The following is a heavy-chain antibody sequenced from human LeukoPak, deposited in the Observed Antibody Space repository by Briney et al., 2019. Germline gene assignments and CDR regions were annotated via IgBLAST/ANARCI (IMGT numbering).Heavy chain of an antibody. CDR1: GGSISSYY. V-gene: IGHV4-59*01. Sequence: SETLSLTCTVSGGSISSYYWSWIRQPPGKGLEWIGYIYYSGSTNYNPSLKSRVTISVDTSKSQFSLKLSSVTAADTAVYYCARDNGYYDILTGYRRLGWFDPWGQGTLVTVSS. CDR3: ARDNGYYDILTGYRRLGWFDP. D-gene: IGHD3-9*01. J-gene: IGHJ5*02. CDR2: IYYSGST.